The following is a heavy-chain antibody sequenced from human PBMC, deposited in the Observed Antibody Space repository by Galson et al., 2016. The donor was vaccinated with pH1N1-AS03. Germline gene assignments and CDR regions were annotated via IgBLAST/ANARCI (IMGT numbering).Heavy chain of an antibody. D-gene: IGHD3-3*01. CDR2: VNGDGSST. CDR3: VRGSGYYFDS. J-gene: IGHJ4*02. CDR1: GFTFSNLW. V-gene: IGHV3-74*01. Sequence: SLRLSCAASGFTFSNLWMHWVRQGPGKGLVWVARVNGDGSSTTYADSMKGRISISRDNSQNTISLQMNSLRVEDTAVYYCVRGSGYYFDSWGQGTLVIVSS.